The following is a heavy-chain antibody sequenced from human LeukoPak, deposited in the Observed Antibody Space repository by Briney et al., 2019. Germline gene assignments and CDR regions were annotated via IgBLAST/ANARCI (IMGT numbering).Heavy chain of an antibody. CDR2: INHSGST. CDR1: GGSFSGYY. V-gene: IGHV4-34*01. J-gene: IGHJ4*02. CDR3: ARSSYSSSHTFDY. D-gene: IGHD6-13*01. Sequence: SQTLSLTCTVSGGSFSGYYWSWIRQPPGKGLEWIGEINHSGSTNYNPSLKSRVTIPVDTSKNQFSLKLSSVTAADTAVYYCARSSYSSSHTFDYWGQGTLVTVSS.